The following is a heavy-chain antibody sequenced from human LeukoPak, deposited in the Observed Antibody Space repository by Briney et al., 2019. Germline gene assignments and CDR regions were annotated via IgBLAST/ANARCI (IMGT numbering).Heavy chain of an antibody. D-gene: IGHD3-22*01. Sequence: SETLSLTCTVSGDSVSRSSYYWTWIRQPPGKGLEWIGYIYYIGSTNYNPSLRRRLTMSVDTSKNQFSLRLSSVIAADTAVYYCARYYDSTGSFDYWGQGTLVTVSS. V-gene: IGHV4-61*01. CDR2: IYYIGST. CDR1: GDSVSRSSYY. J-gene: IGHJ4*02. CDR3: ARYYDSTGSFDY.